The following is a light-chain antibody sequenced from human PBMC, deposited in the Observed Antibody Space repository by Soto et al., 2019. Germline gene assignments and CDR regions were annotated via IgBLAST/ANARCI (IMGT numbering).Light chain of an antibody. J-gene: IGKJ1*01. V-gene: IGKV3-15*01. CDR2: GAT. CDR3: QHYSNWPPWT. Sequence: EIVMTHSPATLSVSPRAGIYVXSQTSQSVSSNLAWYQQKPGQPPRLFIYGATSRATGVPARFSGSRSGTEFTLTISSLQSEDVAVYYCQHYSNWPPWTFGQGTKVDIK. CDR1: QSVSSN.